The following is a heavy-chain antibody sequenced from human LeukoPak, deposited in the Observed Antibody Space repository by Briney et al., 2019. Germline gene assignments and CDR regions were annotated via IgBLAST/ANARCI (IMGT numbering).Heavy chain of an antibody. J-gene: IGHJ3*01. D-gene: IGHD2/OR15-2a*01. V-gene: IGHV3-43*01. CDR2: TNWACDST. Sequence: GGSLRLSCAASGFTFDDNSKYWVRQAPGKGLEWVSGTNWACDSTYYEDFVKGRFTICSDNTKSSLYLQMNRLTNEETARYYCAREWRESVFLTDALDVWGHGTMVTVSS. CDR3: AREWRESVFLTDALDV. CDR1: GFTFDDNS.